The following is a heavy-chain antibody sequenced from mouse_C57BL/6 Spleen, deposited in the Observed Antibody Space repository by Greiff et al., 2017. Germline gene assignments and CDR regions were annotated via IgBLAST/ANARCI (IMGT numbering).Heavy chain of an antibody. J-gene: IGHJ1*03. V-gene: IGHV1-81*01. D-gene: IGHD1-1*01. CDR2: IYPRSGNT. CDR1: GYTFTSYG. CDR3: AREGDMKDYYGSSYSYFDV. Sequence: LQESGAELARPGASVKLSCKASGYTFTSYGISWVKQRTGQGLEWIGEIYPRSGNTYYNEKFKGKATLTADKSSSTAYMELRSLTSEDSAVYFCAREGDMKDYYGSSYSYFDVWGTGTTVTVSS.